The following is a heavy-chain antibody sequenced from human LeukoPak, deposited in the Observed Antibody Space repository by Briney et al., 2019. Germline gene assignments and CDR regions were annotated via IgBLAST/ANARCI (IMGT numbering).Heavy chain of an antibody. CDR1: GYTFTSYG. D-gene: IGHD6-6*01. J-gene: IGHJ5*02. Sequence: ASVKVSCKASGYTFTSYGLSWVRQAPGQGLGWMGWVSAYNGNTNYAQKLQGRVTMTTDTSTSTAYMEPGSLRSDDTAVYYCARGAVRIAARGGWFDPWGQGTLVTVSS. V-gene: IGHV1-18*01. CDR3: ARGAVRIAARGGWFDP. CDR2: VSAYNGNT.